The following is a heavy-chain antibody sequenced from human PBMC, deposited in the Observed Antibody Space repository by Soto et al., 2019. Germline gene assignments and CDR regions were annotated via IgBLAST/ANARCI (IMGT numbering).Heavy chain of an antibody. CDR2: ISYDGTNK. J-gene: IGHJ3*02. V-gene: IGHV3-30*18. CDR3: AKDNRVGAAAAYNAFDI. Sequence: QEQLVESGGGVVQPGRSLRLSCAASGFTFSNYGMHWVRQAPGKGLEWVALISYDGTNKYYADSVKGRFTISRDNSKNMLYLQMNSLRAEDTAVYYCAKDNRVGAAAAYNAFDIWGQGTMVTVSS. D-gene: IGHD6-13*01. CDR1: GFTFSNYG.